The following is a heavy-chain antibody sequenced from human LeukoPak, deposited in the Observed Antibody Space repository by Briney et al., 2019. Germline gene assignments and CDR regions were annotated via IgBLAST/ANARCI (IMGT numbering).Heavy chain of an antibody. J-gene: IGHJ4*02. Sequence: PGGSLRLSCAASGFTFSNYAMSWVRQAPGKGLEWVSAVSGSGGNTYHADSVKGRFTISRDNSKNTLYLQMNSLRAEDTAVYYCARGLFFDYWGQGSLITVSS. V-gene: IGHV3-23*01. CDR2: VSGSGGNT. CDR3: ARGLFFDY. CDR1: GFTFSNYA.